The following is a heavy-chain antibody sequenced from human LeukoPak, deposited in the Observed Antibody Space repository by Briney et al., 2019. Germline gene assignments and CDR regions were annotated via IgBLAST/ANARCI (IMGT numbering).Heavy chain of an antibody. V-gene: IGHV3-66*01. CDR1: GFTVSAKY. J-gene: IGHJ4*02. Sequence: PGGPLRLSCAASGFTVSAKYMSWVRQGPGKGLDWLSSIYSDGGTNYADSVKGRFTISRDNSKNTLYLQMNSLRTEDMAVYYCARAVGPFDYWGQGTLVTVSS. CDR2: IYSDGGT. CDR3: ARAVGPFDY. D-gene: IGHD2-15*01.